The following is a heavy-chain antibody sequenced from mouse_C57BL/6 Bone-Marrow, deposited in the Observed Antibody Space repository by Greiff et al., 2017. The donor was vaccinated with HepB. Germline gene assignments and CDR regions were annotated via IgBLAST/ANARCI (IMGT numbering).Heavy chain of an antibody. V-gene: IGHV14-1*01. J-gene: IGHJ4*01. CDR1: GYTFTSYW. CDR3: NYYYGNSPYYAMDY. D-gene: IGHD1-1*01. CDR2: IDPEDGDT. Sequence: EVQLQQPGAELVKPGASVKLSCKASGYTFTSYWMQWVKQRPGQGLEWIGRIDPEDGDTEYAPKFQGKATMTADTSSNTAYLQPSSLTSEDTAVYYCNYYYGNSPYYAMDYWGQGTSVTVPS.